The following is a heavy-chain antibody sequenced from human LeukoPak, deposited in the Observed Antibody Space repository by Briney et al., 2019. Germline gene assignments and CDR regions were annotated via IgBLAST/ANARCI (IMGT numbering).Heavy chain of an antibody. V-gene: IGHV1-18*01. J-gene: IGHJ5*02. Sequence: GASVKVSCKSSGYTFTSYGISWVRQAPGQGLEWMGWVSGYNDDTNYAQKFQGRVTMTTDTSTNTAYMELRSLRSDDTAVYYCARDWIIRTREDCFDPWGQGTPVTVSS. CDR3: ARDWIIRTREDCFDP. CDR1: GYTFTSYG. CDR2: VSGYNDDT. D-gene: IGHD1-20*01.